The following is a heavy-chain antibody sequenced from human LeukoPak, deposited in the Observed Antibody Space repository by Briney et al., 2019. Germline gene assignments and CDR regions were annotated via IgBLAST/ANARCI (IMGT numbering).Heavy chain of an antibody. Sequence: ASVKVSCKASGYTLTSNGTSWVRQAPGQGLKWMGWTSAYNGNTNYAQKLQGRVTMTTDTSTSTAYMELRSLRSDDTAVYYCARGPQYQLLSYYYYMDVWGKGTTVTVSS. J-gene: IGHJ6*03. CDR1: GYTLTSNG. CDR2: TSAYNGNT. CDR3: ARGPQYQLLSYYYYMDV. V-gene: IGHV1-18*01. D-gene: IGHD2-2*01.